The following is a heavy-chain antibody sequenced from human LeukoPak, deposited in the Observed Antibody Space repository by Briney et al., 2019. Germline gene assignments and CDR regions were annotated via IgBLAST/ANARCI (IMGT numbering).Heavy chain of an antibody. J-gene: IGHJ4*02. Sequence: GGSLRLSCAASGFTFTSYSMHWVRQAPGKGLEWVAVISYDGSNKYYADSVKGRFTISRDNSKNTLYLQMNSLRAEDTAVYYRARDFHDFWSGLIDYWGQGTLVTVSS. D-gene: IGHD3-3*01. CDR1: GFTFTSYS. CDR2: ISYDGSNK. CDR3: ARDFHDFWSGLIDY. V-gene: IGHV3-30*04.